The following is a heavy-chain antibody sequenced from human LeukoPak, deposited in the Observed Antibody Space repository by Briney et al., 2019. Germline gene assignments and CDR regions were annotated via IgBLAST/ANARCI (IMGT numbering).Heavy chain of an antibody. CDR3: ARLPTGYPNWFDT. J-gene: IGHJ5*02. CDR1: GGSISIISSNN. V-gene: IGHV4-39*01. CDR2: IHYTGST. D-gene: IGHD5-18*01. Sequence: SETLSLTCAVSGGSISIISSNNWAWIRQPPGKGLELIAAIHYTGSTYYNPSFMSRVTISVDTSKNQFSLKLNSLTATDTAVYYCARLPTGYPNWFDTWGQGILVTVSS.